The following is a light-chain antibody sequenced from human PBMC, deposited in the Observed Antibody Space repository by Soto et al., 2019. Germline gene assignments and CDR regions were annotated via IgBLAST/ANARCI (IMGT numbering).Light chain of an antibody. V-gene: IGKV1-5*01. CDR3: QQYTSNPWT. CDR1: QSISSW. Sequence: DIQMNQSPSTLSASVGDRVTITCRARQSISSWLAWYQQKPGKAPKLLIYDASSLESGVPSRFSGNGSGTEFTLTISSLQPDDFATYYCQQYTSNPWTFGQGTKVEIK. J-gene: IGKJ1*01. CDR2: DAS.